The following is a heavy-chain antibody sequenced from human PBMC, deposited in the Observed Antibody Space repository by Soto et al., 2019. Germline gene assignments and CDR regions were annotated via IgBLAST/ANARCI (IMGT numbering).Heavy chain of an antibody. CDR3: ARSQGSSTSLEIYYYYYYGMDV. CDR2: ISAYNGNT. Sequence: GASVKVSCKASGYTFTSYGISWVRQAPGQGLEWMGWISAYNGNTNYAQKLQGRVTMTTDTSTSTAYMELSSLRSEDTAVYYCARSQGSSTSLEIYYYYYYGMDVWGQGTTVTVPS. J-gene: IGHJ6*02. V-gene: IGHV1-18*01. CDR1: GYTFTSYG. D-gene: IGHD2-2*01.